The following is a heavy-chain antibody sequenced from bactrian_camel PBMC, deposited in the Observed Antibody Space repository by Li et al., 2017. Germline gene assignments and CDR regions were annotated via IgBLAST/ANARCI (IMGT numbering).Heavy chain of an antibody. V-gene: IGHV3S1*01. Sequence: LVESGGGLVQPGGSLRLSCAASGFAISGHWMYWVRQAPGKERKEREGVAAIYTRDSRTNYAESVKGRFTISRDIAKNTLYLQMNSLKTEDTAVYYCARVRYLRYDVADLRYDYWGQGTQVTVS. CDR1: GFAISGHW. CDR2: IYTRDSRT. CDR3: ARVRYLRYDVADLRYDY. J-gene: IGHJ4*01. D-gene: IGHD4*01.